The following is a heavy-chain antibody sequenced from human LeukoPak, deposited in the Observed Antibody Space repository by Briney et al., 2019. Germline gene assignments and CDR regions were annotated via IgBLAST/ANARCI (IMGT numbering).Heavy chain of an antibody. J-gene: IGHJ4*02. CDR3: ARVRKGSSGYFPDY. Sequence: SSETLSLTCIVSGYSISSGYYWGWIRQPPGKGLEWIGNIHHSGSTYYNPSLKSRVTISVDTSKNQLSLKLSSVTAADTAVYYCARVRKGSSGYFPDYWGQGTLVTVSS. V-gene: IGHV4-38-2*02. CDR1: GYSISSGYY. CDR2: IHHSGST. D-gene: IGHD3-22*01.